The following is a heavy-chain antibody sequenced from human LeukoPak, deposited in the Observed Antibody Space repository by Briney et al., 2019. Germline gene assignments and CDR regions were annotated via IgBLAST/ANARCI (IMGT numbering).Heavy chain of an antibody. V-gene: IGHV4-4*09. J-gene: IGHJ2*01. D-gene: IGHD2-8*02. CDR3: ARHPLLGSYWFFDL. CDR2: IYTSGST. Sequence: SETLSLTCSVPGASIRSYYWSWIRQPPGKGLEWIGYIYTSGSTNHTPSLKCRVSLSMDTSKHHFPLTLNSVTAAATAVPYFARHPLLGSYWFFDLWGGGTLVTVSS. CDR1: GASIRSYY.